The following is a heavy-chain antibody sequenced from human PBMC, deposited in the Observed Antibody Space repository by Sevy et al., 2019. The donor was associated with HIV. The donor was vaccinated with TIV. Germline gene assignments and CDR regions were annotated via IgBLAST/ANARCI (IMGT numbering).Heavy chain of an antibody. CDR2: MNQDGNEK. Sequence: GGSLRLSCAASGFSFSIYWMTWVRQAPGKGLEWVATMNQDGNEKYYVDSVKGRFTISRDNAQNSLYLQMNSLRAEDTAVYEGVREGVGGYSYSLDFWGQGTLVTVSS. V-gene: IGHV3-7*01. J-gene: IGHJ4*02. D-gene: IGHD5-18*01. CDR3: VREGVGGYSYSLDF. CDR1: GFSFSIYW.